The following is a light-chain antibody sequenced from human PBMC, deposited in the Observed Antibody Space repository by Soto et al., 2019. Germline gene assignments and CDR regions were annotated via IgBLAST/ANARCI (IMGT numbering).Light chain of an antibody. V-gene: IGLV2-14*03. CDR1: SSDIGGYNY. CDR2: GVS. Sequence: QSALTQPASVSGSPGQSITISCTGSSSDIGGYNYDSWYQQHPGKAPKLLIYGVSYRPSGISDRFSGSKSGNTASLTISGLQPDDEADYYCSSYGASSTLFGGGTKLTVL. CDR3: SSYGASSTL. J-gene: IGLJ2*01.